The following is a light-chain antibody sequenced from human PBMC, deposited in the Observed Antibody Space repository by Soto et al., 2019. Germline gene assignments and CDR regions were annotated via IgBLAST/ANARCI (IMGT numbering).Light chain of an antibody. CDR2: PSS. Sequence: EIVMTQSPATLSVSPGEGATLSCRASQNVYTNLAWYQQKPGQAPRLLMYPSSTRATGIPARFSGSGSGTEFTLTISSLQSEDFAVYYCQQYNKWPLTFGGGTKVEIK. CDR1: QNVYTN. CDR3: QQYNKWPLT. V-gene: IGKV3-15*01. J-gene: IGKJ4*01.